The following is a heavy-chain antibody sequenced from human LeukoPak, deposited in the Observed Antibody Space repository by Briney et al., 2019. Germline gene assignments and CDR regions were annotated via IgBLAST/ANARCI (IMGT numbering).Heavy chain of an antibody. D-gene: IGHD3-16*01. CDR2: IGGRGGST. V-gene: IGHV3-23*01. CDR3: GKEGGA. Sequence: PGGSLRLSCAASGFTFSSFTMTWVRQAPGKGLEWVSAIGGRGGSTYYADSLEGRFTIARDNYKDMVYLQMNSPKVEDTAIYYCGKEGGAWGQGTKVTVSS. J-gene: IGHJ5*02. CDR1: GFTFSSFT.